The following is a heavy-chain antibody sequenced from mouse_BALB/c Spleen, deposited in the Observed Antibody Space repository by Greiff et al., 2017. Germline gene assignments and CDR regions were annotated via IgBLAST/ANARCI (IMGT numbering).Heavy chain of an antibody. J-gene: IGHJ3*01. CDR3: AGVVTRTSFAY. V-gene: IGHV5-4*02. Sequence: EVKLMESGGGLVKPGGSLKLSCAASGFTFSDYYMYWVRQTPEKRLEWVATISDGGSYTYYPDSVKGRFTISRDNAKNNLYLQMSSLKSEDTAMYYGAGVVTRTSFAYWGQGTLVTVSA. D-gene: IGHD2-13*01. CDR2: ISDGGSYT. CDR1: GFTFSDYY.